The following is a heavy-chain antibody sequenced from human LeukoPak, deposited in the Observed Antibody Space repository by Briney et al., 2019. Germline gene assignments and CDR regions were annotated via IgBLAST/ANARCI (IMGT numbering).Heavy chain of an antibody. J-gene: IGHJ4*02. CDR1: GFTFSSYG. D-gene: IGHD1-26*01. CDR3: AKSAVGATLGDY. CDR2: IRYDGSNK. Sequence: GGSLRLSCAASGFTFSSYGMHWVRQAPGKELEWVAFIRYDGSNKYYADSVKGRFTISRDNSRDTLYLQMISLRAEDTAVYYCAKSAVGATLGDYWGQGTPVTVSS. V-gene: IGHV3-30*02.